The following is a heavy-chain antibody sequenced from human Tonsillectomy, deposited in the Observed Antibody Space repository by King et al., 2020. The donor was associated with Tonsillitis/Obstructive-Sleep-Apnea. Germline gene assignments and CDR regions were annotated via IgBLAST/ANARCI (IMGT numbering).Heavy chain of an antibody. Sequence: QLVQSGGGVVQPGRSLRLSCAASGFTFSSYGMQWVRRAPGKGLEWVAVISYDGSNKYYGDSVKGRFTISRDNSKNTLYLQMNSLRAEDTAVYYCAKFLVGWEYYYYGMDVWGQGTTVTVSS. J-gene: IGHJ6*02. V-gene: IGHV3-30*18. CDR3: AKFLVGWEYYYYGMDV. CDR1: GFTFSSYG. D-gene: IGHD1-26*01. CDR2: ISYDGSNK.